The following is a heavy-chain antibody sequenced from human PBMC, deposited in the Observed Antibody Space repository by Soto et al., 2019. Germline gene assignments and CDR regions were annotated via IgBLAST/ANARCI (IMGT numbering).Heavy chain of an antibody. CDR3: ARLLMGNSGDAFDI. J-gene: IGHJ3*02. Sequence: SETLSLTCTVSGGSISNYYWSWIRQPAGKGLEWIGRIYTSGSTNYNPSLKSRVTMSVDTSKNQFSLKLSSVTAADTAVYYCARLLMGNSGDAFDIWGQGTMVTVSS. D-gene: IGHD2-8*01. CDR2: IYTSGST. CDR1: GGSISNYY. V-gene: IGHV4-4*07.